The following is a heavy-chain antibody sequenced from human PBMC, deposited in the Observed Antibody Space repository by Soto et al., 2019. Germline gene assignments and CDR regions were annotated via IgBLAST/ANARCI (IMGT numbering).Heavy chain of an antibody. CDR1: GGSISSSSYY. J-gene: IGHJ6*02. CDR2: IYYSGTT. Sequence: PSETLSLTCTVSGGSISSSSYYWGWIRQPPGKGLEWIATIYYSGTTYYNPSLKSRVTISVDTSKNQFSLKLSSVTAADTAVYYCASTSRGTTVTTSGGGVLPYYGMDVWGQGTTVTVSS. D-gene: IGHD4-17*01. CDR3: ASTSRGTTVTTSGGGVLPYYGMDV. V-gene: IGHV4-39*07.